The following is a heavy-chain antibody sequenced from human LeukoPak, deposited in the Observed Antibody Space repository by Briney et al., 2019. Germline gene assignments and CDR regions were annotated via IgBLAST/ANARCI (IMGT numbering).Heavy chain of an antibody. CDR1: GGSVTSGNYY. CDR2: VFYRGST. D-gene: IGHD3-3*01. CDR3: ARRSGYSPNWFDP. J-gene: IGHJ5*02. Sequence: SETLSLTCIVSGGSVTSGNYYWTWIRQPPGKGLEWIGYVFYRGSTNYNPSLKSRVTISVDTSRNQFSLKLNSVTAADTAVYYCARRSGYSPNWFDPWGQGSLVTVSS. V-gene: IGHV4-61*01.